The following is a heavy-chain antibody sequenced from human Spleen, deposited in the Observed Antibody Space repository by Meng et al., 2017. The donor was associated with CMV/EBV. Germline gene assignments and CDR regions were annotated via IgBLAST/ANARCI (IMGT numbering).Heavy chain of an antibody. CDR3: ARDHYYGSGSYEGGNWFDP. J-gene: IGHJ5*02. Sequence: FSDYYMSWIRQAPGKGLEWVSYISSSGSTIYYADSVKGRFTISRDNAKNSLYLQMNSLRAEDTAVYYCARDHYYGSGSYEGGNWFDPWGQGTLVTVSS. D-gene: IGHD3-10*01. CDR2: ISSSGSTI. V-gene: IGHV3-11*04. CDR1: FSDYY.